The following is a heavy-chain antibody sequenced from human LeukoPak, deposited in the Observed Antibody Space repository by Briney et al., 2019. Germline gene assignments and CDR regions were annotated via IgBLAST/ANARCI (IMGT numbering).Heavy chain of an antibody. Sequence: GSLRLSCAASGFTFSSYAMHWVRQAPGKGLEWVAVISYDGSNKYYADSVKGRFTISRDNSKNTLYLQMNSLRAEDTAVYYCARTGSYLGAFDIWGQGTMVTVSS. D-gene: IGHD3-10*01. CDR1: GFTFSSYA. J-gene: IGHJ3*02. V-gene: IGHV3-30*04. CDR2: ISYDGSNK. CDR3: ARTGSYLGAFDI.